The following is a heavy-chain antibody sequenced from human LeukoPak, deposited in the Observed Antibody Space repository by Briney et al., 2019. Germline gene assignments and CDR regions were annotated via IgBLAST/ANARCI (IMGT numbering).Heavy chain of an antibody. D-gene: IGHD3-3*01. CDR1: GGTFSSYA. CDR2: IIPIFGTA. J-gene: IGHJ4*02. V-gene: IGHV1-69*13. Sequence: ASVKVSCKASGGTFSSYAISWVRQAPGQGLEWMGGIIPIFGTANYAQKFQGRVTITADESTSTAYMELSSLRSEDTAVYYCVSPLRFLEWLPFDYWGQGTLVTVSS. CDR3: VSPLRFLEWLPFDY.